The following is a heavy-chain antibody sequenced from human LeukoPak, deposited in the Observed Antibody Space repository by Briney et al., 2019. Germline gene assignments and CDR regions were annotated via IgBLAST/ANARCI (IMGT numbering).Heavy chain of an antibody. CDR1: GFTFSSYA. Sequence: PGGSLRLSCAASGFTFSSYAMSWVRQAPGKGLEWVSAISGSGGSTYYADSVKGRFTISRDNSKSTLYLKMNSLRAEDTAVYYCAKDMGGPLAAAADYWGQGTLVTVSS. CDR3: AKDMGGPLAAAADY. V-gene: IGHV3-23*01. D-gene: IGHD6-13*01. CDR2: ISGSGGST. J-gene: IGHJ4*02.